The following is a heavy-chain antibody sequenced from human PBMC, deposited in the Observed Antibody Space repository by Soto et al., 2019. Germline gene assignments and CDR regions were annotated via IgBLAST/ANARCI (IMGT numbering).Heavy chain of an antibody. J-gene: IGHJ4*02. CDR1: GYSISSSNW. V-gene: IGHV4-28*01. Sequence: QVQLQESGPGLVKPSDTLSLTYAVSGYSISSSNWWGWIRQPPGKGLEWIGYIYYSGTTYYNPSLKIRVPMSVDTSKNQFSLKLTSVTAVDTAVYYCARREIQGPIDYWGQGTLVTVSS. CDR2: IYYSGTT. CDR3: ARREIQGPIDY. D-gene: IGHD1-26*01.